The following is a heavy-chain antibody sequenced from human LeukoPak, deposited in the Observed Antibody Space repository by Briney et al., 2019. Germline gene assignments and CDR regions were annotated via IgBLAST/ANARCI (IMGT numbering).Heavy chain of an antibody. V-gene: IGHV4-30-4*01. CDR1: GGSISSGDYY. D-gene: IGHD3-9*01. Sequence: MTSETLSLTCTVSGGSISSGDYYRSWIRQPPGKGLEWIGYIYYSGSTYYNPSLKSRVTISVDTSKNQFSLKLSSVTAADTAVYYCARGVRYFDWSLDYWGQGTLVTVSS. J-gene: IGHJ4*02. CDR3: ARGVRYFDWSLDY. CDR2: IYYSGST.